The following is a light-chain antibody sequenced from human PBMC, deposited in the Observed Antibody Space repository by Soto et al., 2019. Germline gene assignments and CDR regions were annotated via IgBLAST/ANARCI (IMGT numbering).Light chain of an antibody. CDR3: QQYNNWPPIT. CDR1: QSVTSN. J-gene: IGKJ5*01. V-gene: IGKV3-15*01. CDR2: GAS. Sequence: IVITQSPATLSVSPGERATLSCSARQSVTSNLAWYQQKPGQAPRLLIYGASTRATGIPARFSCSGSGTEFTLTITSLQSEDFAVYFCQQYNNWPPITFGQGTRVEIK.